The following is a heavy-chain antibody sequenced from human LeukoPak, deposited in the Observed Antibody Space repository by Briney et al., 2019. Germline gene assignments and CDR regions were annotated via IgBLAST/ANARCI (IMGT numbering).Heavy chain of an antibody. V-gene: IGHV4-39*07. Sequence: SETLSLTCTVSGGSISSSSYYWAWIRQPPGTGLEWIGTIYYTGSAYYNPSLKSRVTISQDTSKNQFSLKLSSVTAADTAVYYCARRYTYYFDYWGQGTPVTVSS. J-gene: IGHJ4*02. D-gene: IGHD3-16*01. CDR1: GGSISSSSYY. CDR3: ARRYTYYFDY. CDR2: IYYTGSA.